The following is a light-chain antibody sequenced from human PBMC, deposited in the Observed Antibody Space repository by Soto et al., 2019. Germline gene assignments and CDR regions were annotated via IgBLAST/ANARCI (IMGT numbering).Light chain of an antibody. CDR2: EVS. CDR1: SSDVGGYNF. J-gene: IGLJ3*02. V-gene: IGLV2-8*01. CDR3: SSYAGSDNWGV. Sequence: QSALTQPPSASGSPGQSVAISCTGTSSDVGGYNFVSWYQQHPGKAPKLMIYEVSKRPSGVPDRFSGSKSGNTASLTVSGLQAEDDADYYCSSYAGSDNWGVFGGGTKLTVL.